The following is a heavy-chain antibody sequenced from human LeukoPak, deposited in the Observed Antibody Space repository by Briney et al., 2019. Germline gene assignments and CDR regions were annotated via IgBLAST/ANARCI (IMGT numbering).Heavy chain of an antibody. J-gene: IGHJ6*02. D-gene: IGHD3-22*01. CDR1: GGSISSYY. CDR2: IYTSGST. CDR3: ARDASLGYYYDSSGYYSFAMDV. V-gene: IGHV4-4*07. Sequence: SETLSLTCTVSGGSISSYYWTWIRQPPGKGLEWIGRIYTSGSTNYNPSLKSRVTMSVDTSKNQFSLKLSSVTAADTAVYYCARDASLGYYYDSSGYYSFAMDVWGQGTTVTVSS.